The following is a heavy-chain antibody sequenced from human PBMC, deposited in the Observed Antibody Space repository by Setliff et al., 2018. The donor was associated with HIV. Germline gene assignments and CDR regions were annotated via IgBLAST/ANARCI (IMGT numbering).Heavy chain of an antibody. V-gene: IGHV3-7*01. J-gene: IGHJ6*03. CDR2: IRQDGSEK. CDR1: GFIFSNYW. Sequence: PGGSLRLSCAASGFIFSNYWMSWVRQAPGKGLEWVANIRQDGSEKYYADSVKGRFSISRDNSKNTLSLQMNSLRAEDTAVYYCAKFPCSSSSCYGGYYYYYMGVWGKGSTVTVSS. D-gene: IGHD2-2*01. CDR3: AKFPCSSSSCYGGYYYYYMGV.